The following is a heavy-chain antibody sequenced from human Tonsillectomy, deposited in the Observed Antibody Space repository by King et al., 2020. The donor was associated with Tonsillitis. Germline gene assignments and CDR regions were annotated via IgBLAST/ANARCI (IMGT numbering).Heavy chain of an antibody. J-gene: IGHJ4*02. CDR1: GFTFSNAW. V-gene: IGHV3-15*01. D-gene: IGHD3-22*01. CDR2: IKSKTDGGTT. Sequence: VQLVESGGGLVKPGGSLRLSCAASGFTFSNAWMSWVRQAPGKGLEWVGRIKSKTDGGTTDYAAPVKGRFTISRDDSKNTLYLQMNSLKTEDTAVYYCTTDPTLYYYDSSGYSSYFDYWGQGTLVTVSS. CDR3: TTDPTLYYYDSSGYSSYFDY.